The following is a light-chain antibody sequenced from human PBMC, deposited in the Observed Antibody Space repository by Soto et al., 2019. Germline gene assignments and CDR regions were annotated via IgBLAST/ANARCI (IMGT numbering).Light chain of an antibody. CDR1: SSDVGGYNY. V-gene: IGLV2-14*01. CDR3: AAWDDSLNGEVV. CDR2: EVS. J-gene: IGLJ2*01. Sequence: QSVLTQPASVSGSPGQSITISCTGTSSDVGGYNYVSWYQQHPGKAPKLMIYEVSNRPSGVSNRFSGSKSGNTASLTISGLEGEDEADYYCAAWDDSLNGEVVFGGGTKVTVL.